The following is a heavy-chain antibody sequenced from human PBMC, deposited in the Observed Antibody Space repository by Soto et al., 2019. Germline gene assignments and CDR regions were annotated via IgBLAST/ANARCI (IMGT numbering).Heavy chain of an antibody. J-gene: IGHJ4*02. Sequence: QVQLVESGGGVVQPGRSLRLSCAASGFTFSSYGMHWVRQAPGKGLEWVAVIWHDGSNKYYADSVKGRFTISRDNSKNTLYLQMNSLRAEDTAVYYCATGGFCSGGSCYVTFDYWGQGTLVTVSS. CDR1: GFTFSSYG. D-gene: IGHD2-15*01. CDR3: ATGGFCSGGSCYVTFDY. CDR2: IWHDGSNK. V-gene: IGHV3-33*01.